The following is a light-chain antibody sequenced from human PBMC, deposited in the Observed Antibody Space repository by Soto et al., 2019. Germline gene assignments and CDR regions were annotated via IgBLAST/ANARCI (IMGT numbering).Light chain of an antibody. CDR1: SSDVGSYNV. CDR2: EDD. J-gene: IGLJ3*02. Sequence: QSALAQPASVSGSPGQSITISCTGTSSDVGSYNVVSWYQQYPGKAPQLMIYEDDKRPSGVSNRFSGSKSGNMASLTISGLQAGDEAEYYCCSHGGSRPWVFGAGTKLTVL. V-gene: IGLV2-23*01. CDR3: CSHGGSRPWV.